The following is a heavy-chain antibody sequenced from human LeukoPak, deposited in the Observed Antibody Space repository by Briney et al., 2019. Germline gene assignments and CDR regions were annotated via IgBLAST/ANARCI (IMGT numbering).Heavy chain of an antibody. D-gene: IGHD3-22*01. CDR2: IYPSNSET. CDR1: GYSFTSNW. J-gene: IGHJ4*02. Sequence: GESLKISCKGSGYSFTSNWVAWVRQMPGTGLEWMAMIYPSNSETKYSPSIQGQVTISVDKSITTAYLQWSSLKASDTAIYYCARRHSSDYYYDYWGQGSLVTVSS. V-gene: IGHV5-51*01. CDR3: ARRHSSDYYYDY.